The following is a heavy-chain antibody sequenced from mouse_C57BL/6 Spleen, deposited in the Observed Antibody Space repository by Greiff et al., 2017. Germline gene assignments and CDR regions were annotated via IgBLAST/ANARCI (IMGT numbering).Heavy chain of an antibody. CDR1: GFSFNTYA. CDR2: IRSKSNNYAT. D-gene: IGHD1-1*01. V-gene: IGHV10-1*01. CDR3: VRGGYYGDFDY. J-gene: IGHJ2*01. Sequence: DVMLVESGGGLVQPKGSLKLSCAASGFSFNTYAMNWVRQAPGKGLEWVARIRSKSNNYATYYADSVKDRFTISRDDSESMLYLQMNNLKTEDTAMYYCVRGGYYGDFDYWGQGTTLTVSS.